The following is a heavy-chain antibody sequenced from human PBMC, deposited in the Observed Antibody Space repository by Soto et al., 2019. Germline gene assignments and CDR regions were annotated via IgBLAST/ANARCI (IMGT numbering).Heavy chain of an antibody. CDR2: ISWDGDST. J-gene: IGHJ6*04. CDR1: GFTFDDYA. CDR3: AKDMAYSRLYGMDV. D-gene: IGHD2-15*01. V-gene: IGHV3-43D*04. Sequence: GASLRLSCAASGFTFDDYAMHWVRQAPGKGLELVSLISWDGDSTYYADSVKGRFTISRDNSKNSLYLQMNSLRTEDTALYYCAKDMAYSRLYGMDVWGEGTTVSVYS.